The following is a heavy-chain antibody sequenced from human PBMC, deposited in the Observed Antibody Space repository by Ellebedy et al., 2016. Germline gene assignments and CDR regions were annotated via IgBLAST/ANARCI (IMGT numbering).Heavy chain of an antibody. CDR2: ISSCSSYI. CDR1: GFTFSSYS. Sequence: GGSLRLXXAASGFTFSSYSMNWVRQAPGKGLEWVSSISSCSSYIYYADSVKGRFTISRDNAKNSLYLQMNSLRAEDTAVYYCAREELEMFDYWGQGTLVAVSS. CDR3: AREELEMFDY. D-gene: IGHD1-1*01. V-gene: IGHV3-21*01. J-gene: IGHJ4*02.